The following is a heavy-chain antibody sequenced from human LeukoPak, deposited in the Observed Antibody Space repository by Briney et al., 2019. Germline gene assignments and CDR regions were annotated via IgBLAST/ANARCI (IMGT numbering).Heavy chain of an antibody. J-gene: IGHJ4*02. CDR3: ARDLASSGYYWD. V-gene: IGHV1-46*01. Sequence: ASVKVSCKAFGYTFTNYYMHWVRQAPRQGLEWMGIINPSGGSASYAQKFQGRVTMTRDTSTSTVYMELSSLRSEDTAVYYCARDLASSGYYWDWGQGTLVTVSS. CDR2: INPSGGSA. CDR1: GYTFTNYY. D-gene: IGHD3-22*01.